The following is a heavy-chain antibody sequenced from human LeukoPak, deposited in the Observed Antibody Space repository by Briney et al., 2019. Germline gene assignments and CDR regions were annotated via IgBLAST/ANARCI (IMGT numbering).Heavy chain of an antibody. CDR1: GGTFSSYA. J-gene: IGHJ5*02. CDR2: IIPIFGTA. Sequence: ASVKVSCKASGGTFSSYAISWVRQAPGQGLEWMGGIIPIFGTANYAQKFQGRVTIATDESTSTAYMELSSLRSEDTAVYYCATGGLRNTAMIKGRLDPWGQGTLVIVSS. V-gene: IGHV1-69*05. D-gene: IGHD5-18*01. CDR3: ATGGLRNTAMIKGRLDP.